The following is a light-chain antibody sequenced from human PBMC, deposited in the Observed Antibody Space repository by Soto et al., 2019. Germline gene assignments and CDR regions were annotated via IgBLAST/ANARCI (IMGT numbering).Light chain of an antibody. Sequence: PGERATLSCTASQSVSSYLAWYQQKPGQAPRLLIYDASNRATGIPARFSGSGSGTDFTLTISSLEPEDFAVYDCQQRSNWPPITFGQGTRLEI. CDR2: DAS. V-gene: IGKV3-11*01. CDR1: QSVSSY. CDR3: QQRSNWPPIT. J-gene: IGKJ5*01.